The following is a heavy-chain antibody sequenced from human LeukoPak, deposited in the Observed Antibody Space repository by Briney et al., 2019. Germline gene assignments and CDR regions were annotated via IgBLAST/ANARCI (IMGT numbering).Heavy chain of an antibody. J-gene: IGHJ1*01. CDR3: ARDRRDGYNIGYFQH. CDR1: GFTFSSYA. Sequence: PGGSLRLSCAASGFTFSSYAMHWVRQAPGKGPEWVAVISYDRSNKYYADSVKGRFTISRDNSKNTLYLQMNSLRAEDTAVYYCARDRRDGYNIGYFQHWGQGTLVTVSS. D-gene: IGHD5-24*01. CDR2: ISYDRSNK. V-gene: IGHV3-30-3*01.